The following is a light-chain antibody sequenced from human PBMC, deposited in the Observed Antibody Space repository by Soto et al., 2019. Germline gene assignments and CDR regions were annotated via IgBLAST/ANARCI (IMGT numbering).Light chain of an antibody. V-gene: IGKV3-20*01. CDR3: QQYFGSSWT. J-gene: IGKJ1*01. Sequence: EIVLTQSPGTLSSSPGERATLSCRARQSIDSRYLAWYQHKPGQAPRLLIYATSSRATGIPDRFGGSGSGTEFTLTINRLEPEDFAMYYCQQYFGSSWTFGQGTKVEIK. CDR1: QSIDSRY. CDR2: ATS.